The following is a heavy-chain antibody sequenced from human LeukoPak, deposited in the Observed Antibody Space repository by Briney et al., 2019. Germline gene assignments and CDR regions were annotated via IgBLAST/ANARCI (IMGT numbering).Heavy chain of an antibody. CDR3: ARGPRGDSSGYDGWFDP. J-gene: IGHJ5*02. V-gene: IGHV1-18*01. CDR2: ISAYNGNT. Sequence: ASVKVSCKASGYTFTSYGISWVRQAPGQGLEWMGWISAYNGNTNYAQKLQGRVTMTTDTSTSTAYMELRSLRSEDTAVYYCARGPRGDSSGYDGWFDPWGQGTLVTVSS. D-gene: IGHD3-22*01. CDR1: GYTFTSYG.